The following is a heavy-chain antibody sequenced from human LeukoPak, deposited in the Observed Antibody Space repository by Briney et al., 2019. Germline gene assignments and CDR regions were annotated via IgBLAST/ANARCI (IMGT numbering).Heavy chain of an antibody. V-gene: IGHV5-51*01. J-gene: IGHJ4*02. CDR1: GYTFSSYW. Sequence: GESLKISCKGSGYTFSSYWIGWVRQMPGKGLEWMGIIYPGDSDTRYSPSLQGQVTISVDTSIGTAYLRWSSLKASDTAIYYCARQNDFRLDYWGQGTLVTVSS. CDR3: ARQNDFRLDY. D-gene: IGHD3-3*01. CDR2: IYPGDSDT.